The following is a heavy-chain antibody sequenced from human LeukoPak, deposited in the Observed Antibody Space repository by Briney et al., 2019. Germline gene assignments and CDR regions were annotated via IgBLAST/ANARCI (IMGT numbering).Heavy chain of an antibody. CDR2: INSGGSGT. Sequence: GGSLRLSCAASGFAFSSNWMHWVRQTPGKGLVWVSRINSGGSGTSYADSVEGRFTISRDNAKNTLYLQMNSLRAEDTAVYYCAIGDSLGELSSSFEYWGQGTLVTVSS. V-gene: IGHV3-74*01. D-gene: IGHD3-16*02. CDR3: AIGDSLGELSSSFEY. CDR1: GFAFSSNW. J-gene: IGHJ4*02.